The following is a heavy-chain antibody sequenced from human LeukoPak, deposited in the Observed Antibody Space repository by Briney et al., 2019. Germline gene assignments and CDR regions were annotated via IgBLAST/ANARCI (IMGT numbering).Heavy chain of an antibody. V-gene: IGHV3-74*03. CDR3: SRSQLHC. J-gene: IGHJ4*02. D-gene: IGHD5-24*01. CDR2: ISGDGTIK. Sequence: GGSLRPSCEPSGFPFSSYWMLWVRQAPGKGLVWVSRISGDGTIKTYADFVRGRFIVSRDNTKNILYLQMNSLKVEDTATYFCSRSQLHCWDQGVLVTVSS. CDR1: GFPFSSYW.